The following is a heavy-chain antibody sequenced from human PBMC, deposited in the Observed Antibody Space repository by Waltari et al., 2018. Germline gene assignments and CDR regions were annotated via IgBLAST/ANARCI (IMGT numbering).Heavy chain of an antibody. Sequence: EVQLLESGGGLVQPGGSLRLSCAASGFTFSSYAMSWVRQAPGKGLDWVSAISGSGGSTYYADSVKGRFTISRDNSKNTLYLQMNSLRAEDTAVYYCAKGGYYDSSGYLFFYYYYYGMDVWGQGTTVTVSS. CDR1: GFTFSSYA. CDR3: AKGGYYDSSGYLFFYYYYYGMDV. D-gene: IGHD3-22*01. CDR2: ISGSGGST. V-gene: IGHV3-23*01. J-gene: IGHJ6*02.